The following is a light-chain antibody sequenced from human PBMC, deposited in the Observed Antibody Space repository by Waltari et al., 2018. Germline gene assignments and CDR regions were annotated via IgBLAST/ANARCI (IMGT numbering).Light chain of an antibody. J-gene: IGKJ5*01. CDR1: QSVSSTY. CDR2: GAS. V-gene: IGKV3-20*01. Sequence: EIVLTQSPGTLSLSPGERATLSCRASQSVSSTYVAWYQQKPGQPPRLLIDGASSRATGIPDRFSGSGSGTDFTLTISRLEPEDFAVYFCQQYGASLITFGQGTRLEIK. CDR3: QQYGASLIT.